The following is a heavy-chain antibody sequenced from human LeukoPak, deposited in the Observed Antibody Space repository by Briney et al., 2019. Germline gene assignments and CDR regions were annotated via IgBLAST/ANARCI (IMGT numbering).Heavy chain of an antibody. Sequence: ASVKVSCKASGYTFTGYYMHWVQQAPGQGLEWMGWINPNSGGTNYAQKFQGRVTMTRDTSISTAYMELSRLRSDDTAVYYCAREVLPAATYMDVWGKGTTVTISS. J-gene: IGHJ6*03. V-gene: IGHV1-2*02. CDR3: AREVLPAATYMDV. CDR2: INPNSGGT. CDR1: GYTFTGYY. D-gene: IGHD2-2*01.